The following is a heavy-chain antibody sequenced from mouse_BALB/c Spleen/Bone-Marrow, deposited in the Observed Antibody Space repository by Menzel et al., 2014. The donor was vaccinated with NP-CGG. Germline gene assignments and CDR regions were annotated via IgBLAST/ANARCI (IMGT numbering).Heavy chain of an antibody. CDR1: GFNIKDIY. V-gene: IGHV14-3*02. CDR3: TRGGNYGWFAY. Sequence: EVQRVESGAELVKPGASVKLSCTASGFNIKDIYMHWVKERPEQGLEWIGRIDPANGNSIYDPKLQDKATITADTSSNTAYLQLSSLTSEDTAVYYCTRGGNYGWFAYWGQGTLVTVSA. J-gene: IGHJ3*01. D-gene: IGHD2-1*01. CDR2: IDPANGNS.